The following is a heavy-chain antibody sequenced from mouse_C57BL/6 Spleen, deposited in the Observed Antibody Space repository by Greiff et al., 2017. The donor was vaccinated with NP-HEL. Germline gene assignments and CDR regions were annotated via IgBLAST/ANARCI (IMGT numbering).Heavy chain of an antibody. Sequence: VQLQQPGAELVKPGASVKISCKASGYSFTDYNMNWVKQSNGQSLEWIGVINPNYGTTSYNQKLKGKATLTVDQSSSTAYMKLNSLTSEDAAVYYCAPLYGNDAMDYWGQGTSVTVSS. J-gene: IGHJ4*01. CDR3: APLYGNDAMDY. CDR1: GYSFTDYN. CDR2: INPNYGTT. V-gene: IGHV1-39*01. D-gene: IGHD2-1*01.